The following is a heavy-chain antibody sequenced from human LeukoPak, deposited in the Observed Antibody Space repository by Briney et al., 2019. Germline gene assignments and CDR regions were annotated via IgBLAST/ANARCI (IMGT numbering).Heavy chain of an antibody. D-gene: IGHD4-17*01. CDR1: GYSFTSYW. J-gene: IGHJ2*01. CDR3: GRQGTVTRGWYFDL. CDR2: IYPGDSNT. V-gene: IGHV5-51*01. Sequence: GESLKISCKGSGYSFTSYWIAWVRQMPGKGLELMGIIYPGDSNTKYSPSFQGHVTISADKSITTAYLQWSSLKASDSAMYYCGRQGTVTRGWYFDLWGLGTLVTVSS.